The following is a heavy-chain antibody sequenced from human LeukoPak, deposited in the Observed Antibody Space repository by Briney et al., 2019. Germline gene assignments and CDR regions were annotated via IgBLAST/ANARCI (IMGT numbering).Heavy chain of an antibody. CDR1: GFTFSNYD. CDR2: ITNSGTST. CDR3: ALSSSLIS. V-gene: IGHV3-23*01. Sequence: GGSLRLSCAASGFTFSNYDMSWVRQAPGKGLEWVSGITNSGTSTYYADSVKGRFTISRDNSKNTLYLQMNSLRAEDTAVYYCALSSSLISWGQGTLVTVSS. J-gene: IGHJ4*02. D-gene: IGHD6-6*01.